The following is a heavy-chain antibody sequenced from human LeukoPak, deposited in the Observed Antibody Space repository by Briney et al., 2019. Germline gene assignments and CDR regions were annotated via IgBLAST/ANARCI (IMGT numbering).Heavy chain of an antibody. Sequence: EASVKVSCKASGGTFSSYAISWVRQAPGQGLEWMGRIIPILGIANYAQKFQGRVTITADKSTSTAYMELSSLRSEDTAVYYCARKRSGGRQNYYYYYGMDVWGQGTTVTVSS. CDR3: ARKRSGGRQNYYYYYGMDV. CDR1: GGTFSSYA. J-gene: IGHJ6*02. CDR2: IIPILGIA. D-gene: IGHD2-15*01. V-gene: IGHV1-69*04.